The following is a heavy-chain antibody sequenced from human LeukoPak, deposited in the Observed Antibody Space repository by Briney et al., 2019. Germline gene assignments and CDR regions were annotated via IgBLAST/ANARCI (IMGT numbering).Heavy chain of an antibody. D-gene: IGHD2-2*01. CDR2: VSGSGGST. CDR3: AKDACSTTNCYGGFDP. V-gene: IGHV3-23*01. J-gene: IGHJ5*02. CDR1: GYMFSDYY. Sequence: GGSLRLSCAASGYMFSDYYMSWVRQAPGMGPEWVSAVSGSGGSTYYADSVKGRFTISRDNSQNTLFLQMNSLRAEDTALYYCAKDACSTTNCYGGFDPWGQGTLVTVSS.